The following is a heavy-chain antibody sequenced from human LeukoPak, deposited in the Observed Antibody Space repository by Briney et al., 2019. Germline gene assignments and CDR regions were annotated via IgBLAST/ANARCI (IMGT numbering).Heavy chain of an antibody. Sequence: GGSLRLSCAASGFTFSNARMNWVRQAPGKGLEWVGRIKSKTDGGTTDYAALVKGRFTISRDDSKNTLYLQMNSLKTEDTAVYYCTTDRTTYYDSSWYDYWGQGTLVTVSS. CDR1: GFTFSNAR. CDR2: IKSKTDGGTT. CDR3: TTDRTTYYDSSWYDY. D-gene: IGHD3-22*01. V-gene: IGHV3-15*07. J-gene: IGHJ4*02.